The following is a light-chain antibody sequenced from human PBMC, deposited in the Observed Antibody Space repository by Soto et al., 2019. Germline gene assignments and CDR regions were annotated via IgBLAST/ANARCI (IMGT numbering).Light chain of an antibody. J-gene: IGKJ1*01. V-gene: IGKV1-27*01. CDR2: AAS. Sequence: DIQMTQSPSSLSASVGDSVTITCRASQDISNHLAWYQQKPGKVPELLIFAASTLQSGVPSRFSGSGSGTDFTLTISSLQPEDFQKYGTAPPWTFGPGTKVEIK. CDR1: QDISNH. CDR3: APPWT.